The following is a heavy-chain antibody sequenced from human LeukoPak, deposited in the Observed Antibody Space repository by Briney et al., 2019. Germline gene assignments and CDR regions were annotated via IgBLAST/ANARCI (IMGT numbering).Heavy chain of an antibody. CDR2: IYTSGST. CDR1: GGSISSYY. V-gene: IGHV4-4*07. Sequence: SETLSLTCTVSGGSISSYYWSWIRQPAGKGLEWIGRIYTSGSTNYNPSLKSRVTMSVDTSKNQSSLKLSSVTAADTAVYYCARLTTVTNYYYYGMDVWGQGATVTVSS. D-gene: IGHD4-4*01. J-gene: IGHJ6*02. CDR3: ARLTTVTNYYYYGMDV.